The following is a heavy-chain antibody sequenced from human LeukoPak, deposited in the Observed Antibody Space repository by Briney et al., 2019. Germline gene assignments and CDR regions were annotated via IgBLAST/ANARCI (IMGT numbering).Heavy chain of an antibody. CDR2: ISGSGDST. CDR3: AKEHGGSSWYEDAFDI. V-gene: IGHV3-23*01. Sequence: QTGGSLRLSCAASGFTFNTYVMNWVRQAPGKGLEWVSSISGSGDSTFYADSVKGRFTISRDNSKNTLYLQMNSLRAEDTAVYYCAKEHGGSSWYEDAFDIWGQGTMVTVSS. J-gene: IGHJ3*02. D-gene: IGHD6-13*01. CDR1: GFTFNTYV.